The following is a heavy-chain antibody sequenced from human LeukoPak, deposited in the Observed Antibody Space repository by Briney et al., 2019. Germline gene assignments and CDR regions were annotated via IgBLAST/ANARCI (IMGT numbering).Heavy chain of an antibody. CDR2: INPSGGST. CDR1: GYTFTSYY. CDR3: ARDGLGYSSSYWFDP. Sequence: ASVKVSCKASGYTFTSYYMHWVRQAPGQGLEWMGIINPSGGSTSYAQKFQGRVTMTRDMSTCTVYMELSSLRSEDTAVYYCARDGLGYSSSYWFDPWGQGTLVTVSS. V-gene: IGHV1-46*01. J-gene: IGHJ5*02. D-gene: IGHD6-6*01.